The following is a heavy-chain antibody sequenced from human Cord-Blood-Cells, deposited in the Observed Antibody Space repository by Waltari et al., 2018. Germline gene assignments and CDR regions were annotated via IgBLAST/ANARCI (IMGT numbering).Heavy chain of an antibody. D-gene: IGHD2-2*01. CDR1: GGSISSSSYY. V-gene: IGHV4-39*01. CDR2: IYYSGST. Sequence: QLQLQESGPGLVKPSETLSLNCTVSGGSISSSSYYWGGIRQPPGQGLEWIGSIYYSGSTYYNPSLKSRVTISVDTSKNQFSLKLSSVTAADTAVYYCARQDIVVVPAAIGYFDYWGQGTLVTVSS. J-gene: IGHJ4*02. CDR3: ARQDIVVVPAAIGYFDY.